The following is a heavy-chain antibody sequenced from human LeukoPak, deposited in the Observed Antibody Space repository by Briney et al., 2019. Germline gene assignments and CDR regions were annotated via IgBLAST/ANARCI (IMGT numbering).Heavy chain of an antibody. CDR1: GGSIRRDGNL. CDR3: ARGRRSTTFDY. D-gene: IGHD2-2*01. J-gene: IGHJ4*02. V-gene: IGHV4-39*07. CDR2: ISHGGRT. Sequence: SETLSLICAVSGGSIRRDGNLWGWIRQPPGKGLEWIGTISHGGRTYYNPSLKSRVTISVDTSKNQFSLKLSSVTAADTAVYYCARGRRSTTFDYWGQGTLVTVSS.